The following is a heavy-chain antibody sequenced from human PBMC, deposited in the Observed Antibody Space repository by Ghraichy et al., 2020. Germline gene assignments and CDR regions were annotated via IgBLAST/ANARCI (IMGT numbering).Heavy chain of an antibody. J-gene: IGHJ4*02. Sequence: GGSLRLSCAASGFTFSDYYMSWIRQAPGKGLEWVSHISSTSIYTNYADSVKGRFTISRDNAKNSVYLQMNSLRVEDTAVYYCARARGSRTYYSDYWGQGALVPVSS. V-gene: IGHV3-11*06. CDR3: ARARGSRTYYSDY. CDR2: ISSTSIYT. CDR1: GFTFSDYY. D-gene: IGHD3-10*01.